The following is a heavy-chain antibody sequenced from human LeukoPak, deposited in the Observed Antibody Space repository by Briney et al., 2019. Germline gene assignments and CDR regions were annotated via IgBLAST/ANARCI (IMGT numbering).Heavy chain of an antibody. CDR2: IYYSGST. J-gene: IGHJ6*03. CDR3: AGHIAGYYYYYYYMDV. Sequence: SETLSLTCTVSGGSISSYYWSWIRQPPGKGLEWIGYIYYSGSTNYNPSLKSRVTISVDTSKNQFSLKLSSVTAADTAVYYCAGHIAGYYYYYYYMDVWGKGTTVTVSS. D-gene: IGHD6-13*01. CDR1: GGSISSYY. V-gene: IGHV4-59*08.